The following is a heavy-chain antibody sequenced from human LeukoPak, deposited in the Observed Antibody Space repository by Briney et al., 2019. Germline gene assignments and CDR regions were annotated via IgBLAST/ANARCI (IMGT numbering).Heavy chain of an antibody. CDR2: ISYDGSNK. CDR1: GFTFCSYA. J-gene: IGHJ4*02. D-gene: IGHD3-22*01. CDR3: ARESDDSSGYYFDY. V-gene: IGHV3-30-3*01. Sequence: PGGSLRLSCAASGFTFCSYAMHWVRQAPGKGLEWVAVISYDGSNKYYADSVKGRFTISRDNSKNTLYLQMNSLRAEDTAVYYCARESDDSSGYYFDYWGQGTLVTVSS.